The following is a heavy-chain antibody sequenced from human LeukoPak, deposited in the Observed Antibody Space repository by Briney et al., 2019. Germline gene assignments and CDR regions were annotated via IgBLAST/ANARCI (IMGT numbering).Heavy chain of an antibody. J-gene: IGHJ3*02. CDR3: AKSRDSSIWELLNAFDI. CDR2: IKQDGSEK. D-gene: IGHD1-26*01. CDR1: GFTFSSYW. Sequence: PGGSLRLSCAASGFTFSSYWMSWVRQAPGKGLEWVANIKQDGSEKYYVDSVKGRFTISRDNSKNTLYLQMNSLRAEDTAVYYCAKSRDSSIWELLNAFDIWGQGTMVTVSS. V-gene: IGHV3-7*01.